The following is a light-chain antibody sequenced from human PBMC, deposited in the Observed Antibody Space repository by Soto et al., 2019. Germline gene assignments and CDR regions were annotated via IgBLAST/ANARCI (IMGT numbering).Light chain of an antibody. CDR3: QQFNCFPFP. V-gene: IGKV1-9*01. CDR2: GAS. CDR1: QGIANF. J-gene: IGKJ3*01. Sequence: IPLTQSPSSLSASVGDRVTISCRASQGIANFLAWYQQKPGKAPKLLIYGASTLQSGVPSRFSGSGSGTDFTLTTTTLKLEDFATYDGQQFNCFPFPVGRGPKVFI.